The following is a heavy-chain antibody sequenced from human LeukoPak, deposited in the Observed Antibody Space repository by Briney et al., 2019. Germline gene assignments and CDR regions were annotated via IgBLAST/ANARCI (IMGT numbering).Heavy chain of an antibody. D-gene: IGHD1-1*01. CDR1: GFTFNSYT. CDR3: ARDGASIDDQYYGLDV. J-gene: IGHJ6*02. CDR2: IRSNSRGI. Sequence: GGALRLSCAASGFTFNSYTMNWVRQAPGKGLESVSSIRSNSRGINYADSVKGRFTISRDNDKNTVFLEMNSLRAEDTAVYYCARDGASIDDQYYGLDVWGQGTTVTVSS. V-gene: IGHV3-21*06.